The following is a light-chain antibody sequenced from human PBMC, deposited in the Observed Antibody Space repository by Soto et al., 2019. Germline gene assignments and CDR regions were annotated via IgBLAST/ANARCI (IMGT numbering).Light chain of an antibody. CDR1: SGHSSYA. CDR2: LNSDGSH. V-gene: IGLV4-69*01. CDR3: QTWGTGPWV. J-gene: IGLJ3*02. Sequence: QLVLTQSPSASASLGASVKLTCALSSGHSSYAIAWHQQQPEKGPRYLLKLNSDGSHSKGDGIPDRVSGSSSGAERYLTIPSLQYEDEADYYCQTWGTGPWVFGGGTKLTVL.